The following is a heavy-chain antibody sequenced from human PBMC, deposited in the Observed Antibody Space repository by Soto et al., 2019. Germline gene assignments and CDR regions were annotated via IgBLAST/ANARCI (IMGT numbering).Heavy chain of an antibody. D-gene: IGHD2-21*02. Sequence: GASVKVSCKASGYTFTSYAMHWVRQAPGQRLEWMGWINAGNGNTKYSQKFQGRVTMTEDTSTDTAYMELSSLRSEDTAVYYCATPMVVTAIRGTYYFDYWGQGTLVTVSS. CDR1: GYTFTSYA. J-gene: IGHJ4*02. V-gene: IGHV1-3*01. CDR2: INAGNGNT. CDR3: ATPMVVTAIRGTYYFDY.